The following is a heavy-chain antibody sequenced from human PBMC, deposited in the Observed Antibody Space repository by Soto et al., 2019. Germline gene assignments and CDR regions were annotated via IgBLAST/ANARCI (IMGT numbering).Heavy chain of an antibody. Sequence: GGSLRLSCAASGFTFSSNWMHWVRQVPGKGLVWVSRINNDGTGTSYADSVKGRFTISRDNAKNSLYLQMNSLRAEDTAVYYCARESNIDDFWSGYYDYWGQGTLVTVSS. CDR2: INNDGTGT. V-gene: IGHV3-74*01. D-gene: IGHD3-3*01. CDR3: ARESNIDDFWSGYYDY. J-gene: IGHJ4*02. CDR1: GFTFSSNW.